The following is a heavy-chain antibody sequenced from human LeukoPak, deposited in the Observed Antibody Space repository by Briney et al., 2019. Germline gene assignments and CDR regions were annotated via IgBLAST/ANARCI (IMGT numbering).Heavy chain of an antibody. CDR1: GFTFSDYW. D-gene: IGHD6-19*01. CDR3: AKASRYSDIAVAPLDAFDI. V-gene: IGHV3-7*01. Sequence: PGGSLRLSCEASGFTFSDYWMSWVRQAPGKGLEWVSNIEQDGSEKSYVDSVKGRFTISRDNAKTSQSLQMSSLRAEDTAVYYCAKASRYSDIAVAPLDAFDIWGQGTMVTVSS. J-gene: IGHJ3*02. CDR2: IEQDGSEK.